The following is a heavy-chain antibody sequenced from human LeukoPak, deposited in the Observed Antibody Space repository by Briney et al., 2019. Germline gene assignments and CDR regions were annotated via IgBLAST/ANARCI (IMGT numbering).Heavy chain of an antibody. J-gene: IGHJ3*02. CDR1: GGSISSYY. CDR3: ASLFGDPHNDAFDI. D-gene: IGHD3-3*01. CDR2: IYTSGST. V-gene: IGHV4-4*07. Sequence: SETLSPTCTVSGGSISSYYWSWIRQPAGKGLEWIGRIYTSGSTNYNPSLKSRVTMSVDTSKNQFSLKLSSVTAADTAVYYCASLFGDPHNDAFDIWGQGTMVTVSS.